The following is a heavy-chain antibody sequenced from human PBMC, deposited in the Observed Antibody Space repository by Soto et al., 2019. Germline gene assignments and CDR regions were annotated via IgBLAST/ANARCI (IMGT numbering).Heavy chain of an antibody. D-gene: IGHD4-17*01. V-gene: IGHV3-15*01. Sequence: EVQLVESGGGLVKPGGSLRLSCAASGFTFSNAWMSWVRQAPGKGLEWVGRIKSKTDGGTTDYAAPVKGRFTISRDDSKNTLYLQMNSLKTEDTAVYYCTTDPYGDYDLTFDYWGQGTLVTISS. J-gene: IGHJ4*02. CDR1: GFTFSNAW. CDR2: IKSKTDGGTT. CDR3: TTDPYGDYDLTFDY.